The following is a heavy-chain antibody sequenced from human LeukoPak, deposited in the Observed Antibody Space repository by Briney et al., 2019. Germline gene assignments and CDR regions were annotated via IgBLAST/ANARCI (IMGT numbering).Heavy chain of an antibody. J-gene: IGHJ6*02. Sequence: PSETLSLTCTVSGGSISSGDYYWSWIRQPPGKGLEWIGYIYYSGSTYYNPSLKSRVTISVDTSKNQFSLKLSSVTAADTAVYYCARAPIVVVPAANGGDYDYYYYGMDVWGQGTTVTVSS. CDR3: ARAPIVVVPAANGGDYDYYYYGMDV. V-gene: IGHV4-30-4*01. CDR1: GGSISSGDYY. D-gene: IGHD2-2*01. CDR2: IYYSGST.